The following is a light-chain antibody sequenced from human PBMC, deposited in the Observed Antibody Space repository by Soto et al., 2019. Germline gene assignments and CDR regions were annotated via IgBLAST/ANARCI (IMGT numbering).Light chain of an antibody. J-gene: IGKJ5*01. CDR2: DTS. Sequence: EIVLTQSPGTLSLSPGERATLSCLASQSVSRKLAWYQHKPGQAPRLLIYDTSTRAADIPARFSGSGSGTDFTLTISSLQSEDFAVYYCQQYNDWRSISFGQGGRLEV. CDR3: QQYNDWRSIS. CDR1: QSVSRK. V-gene: IGKV3-15*01.